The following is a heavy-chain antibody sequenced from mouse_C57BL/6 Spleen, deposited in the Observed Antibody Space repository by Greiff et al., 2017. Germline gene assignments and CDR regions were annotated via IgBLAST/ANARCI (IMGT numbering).Heavy chain of an antibody. J-gene: IGHJ2*01. CDR1: GYAFSSYW. CDR2: IYPGDGDT. Sequence: QVHVKQSGAELVKPGASVKISCKASGYAFSSYWMNWVKQRPGKGLEWIGQIYPGDGDTNYNGKFKGKATLTADKSSSTAYMQLSSLTSEDSAVYFCARTYYGGEYFDDGGQGTTLTVSS. CDR3: ARTYYGGEYFDD. D-gene: IGHD1-1*01. V-gene: IGHV1-80*01.